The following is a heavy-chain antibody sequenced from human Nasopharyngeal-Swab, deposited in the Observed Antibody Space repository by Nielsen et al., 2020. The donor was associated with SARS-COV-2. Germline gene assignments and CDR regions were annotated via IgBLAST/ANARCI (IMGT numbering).Heavy chain of an antibody. CDR1: GFTFSDSA. J-gene: IGHJ4*02. CDR2: IRSKGNNYAT. Sequence: GESLKISCAASGFTFSDSAIHWVRQASGKGLEWVGRIRSKGNNYATAYAASVKGRFIIFRDDPTNTAYLQMNSLNTEDTAVYYCTRCGGGCYSGRDYWGQGTLVTVSS. V-gene: IGHV3-73*01. CDR3: TRCGGGCYSGRDY. D-gene: IGHD2-21*02.